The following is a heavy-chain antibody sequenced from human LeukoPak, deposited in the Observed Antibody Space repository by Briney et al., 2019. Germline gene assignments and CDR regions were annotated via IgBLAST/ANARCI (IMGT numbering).Heavy chain of an antibody. Sequence: SETLSLTFAVYGGSFSGYYWSWIRQPPGKGLEWIGEINHSGSTNYNPSLKSRVTISVDTSKNQFSLKLSSVTAADTAVYYCARRRITIFGVARPFDYWGQGTLVTVSS. D-gene: IGHD3-3*01. J-gene: IGHJ4*02. CDR1: GGSFSGYY. CDR3: ARRRITIFGVARPFDY. CDR2: INHSGST. V-gene: IGHV4-34*01.